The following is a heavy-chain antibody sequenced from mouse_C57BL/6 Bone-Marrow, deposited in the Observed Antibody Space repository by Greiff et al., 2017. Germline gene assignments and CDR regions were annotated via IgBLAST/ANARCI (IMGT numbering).Heavy chain of an antibody. Sequence: QVQLQQSGAELVKPGASVKISCKASGYAFSSYWMNWVKQRPGKGLEWIGQIYPGDGDTNYNGKFKGKATLTADKSSSTAYMQLSSLTSADSAVYFCVTYYCGTEDAMDYWGQGTSVTVSS. D-gene: IGHD1-1*01. CDR1: GYAFSSYW. J-gene: IGHJ4*01. CDR2: IYPGDGDT. V-gene: IGHV1-80*01. CDR3: VTYYCGTEDAMDY.